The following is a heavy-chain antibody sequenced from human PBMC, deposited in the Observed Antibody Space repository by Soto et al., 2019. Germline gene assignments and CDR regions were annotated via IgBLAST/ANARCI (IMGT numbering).Heavy chain of an antibody. Sequence: QVQLQQWGAGLLKPSETLSLTCAVYGGSFSGYYWSWIRQPPGKGLEWIGEINHSGSTNYNPSLKSRVXXSXDXXKNQFSLRLSSVTAADTAVYYCARTMTRGIEFFQHWGQGTLVTVSS. CDR2: INHSGST. J-gene: IGHJ1*01. V-gene: IGHV4-34*01. CDR3: ARTMTRGIEFFQH. D-gene: IGHD3-16*01. CDR1: GGSFSGYY.